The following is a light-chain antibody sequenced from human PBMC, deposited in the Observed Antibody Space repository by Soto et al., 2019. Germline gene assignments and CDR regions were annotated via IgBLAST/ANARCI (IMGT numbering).Light chain of an antibody. CDR1: HSVSSY. Sequence: EIVMTQSPATLSVSPGERATLSCRASHSVSSYLAWYQQKPGQAPRLLIYATSTRATGIPARFSGSGSGTDFTLTISSLQSEDFAVYYCQQYNNWPLTFGGGTKVEIK. J-gene: IGKJ4*01. CDR2: ATS. CDR3: QQYNNWPLT. V-gene: IGKV3-15*01.